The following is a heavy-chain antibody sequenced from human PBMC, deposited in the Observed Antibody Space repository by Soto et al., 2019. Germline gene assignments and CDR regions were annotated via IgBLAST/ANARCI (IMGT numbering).Heavy chain of an antibody. CDR3: ARVAVAAKNYYYYGMDV. CDR2: IIPIFGTA. CDR1: GGTFSSYA. Sequence: QVQLVQSGAEVKKPGSSVKVSCKASGGTFSSYAISWVRQAPGQGLEWMGGIIPIFGTANYAQKFQGRVTITADESTSTAYMELSSLRSEDTAVYYCARVAVAAKNYYYYGMDVWGQGTTVTVSS. D-gene: IGHD6-19*01. J-gene: IGHJ6*02. V-gene: IGHV1-69*01.